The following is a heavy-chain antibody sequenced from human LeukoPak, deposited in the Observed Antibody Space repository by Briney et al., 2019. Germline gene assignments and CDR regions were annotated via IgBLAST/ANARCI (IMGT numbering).Heavy chain of an antibody. CDR3: ARDTYGSGSYYNAPLDY. CDR1: GFTFSSYS. CDR2: ISSGGSSI. V-gene: IGHV3-48*01. Sequence: QPGGSLRLSCAASGFTFSSYSMNWVRQAPGKGLEWVSYISSGGSSIYYADSVKGRFTISRDNAKNSLYLQMNSLRAEDTAVYYCARDTYGSGSYYNAPLDYWGQGTLVTVSP. D-gene: IGHD3-10*01. J-gene: IGHJ4*02.